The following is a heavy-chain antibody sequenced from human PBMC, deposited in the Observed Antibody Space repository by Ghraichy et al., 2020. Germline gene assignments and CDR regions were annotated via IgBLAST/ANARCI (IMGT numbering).Heavy chain of an antibody. V-gene: IGHV4-59*01. CDR1: GASISAYY. CDR3: ARGMGYFDY. CDR2: IYYSGSA. J-gene: IGHJ4*02. Sequence: SETLSLTCNVSGASISAYYWTWIRQSPGEGLEWIGFIYYSGSAKYNPSLKSRGTISVDTSKNQVSLKLNSVTAADTAMYYCARGMGYFDYGGQGTPVTVSS. D-gene: IGHD2-8*01.